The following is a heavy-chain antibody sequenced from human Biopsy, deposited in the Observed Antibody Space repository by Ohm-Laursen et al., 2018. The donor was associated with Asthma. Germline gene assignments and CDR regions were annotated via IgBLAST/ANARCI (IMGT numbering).Heavy chain of an antibody. V-gene: IGHV3-53*01. CDR3: VKDTVEDRGGYYTFDV. CDR1: GFAVSRDY. CDR2: IYSGGTS. D-gene: IGHD3-22*01. J-gene: IGHJ3*01. Sequence: GSLRLSCAASGFAVSRDYMFWVRQAPGKGLEWVSVIYSGGTSHTADSVRGRFTISRDYSKNTLYLQMRSLRADDTAVYYCVKDTVEDRGGYYTFDVWGQGTKVTVSS.